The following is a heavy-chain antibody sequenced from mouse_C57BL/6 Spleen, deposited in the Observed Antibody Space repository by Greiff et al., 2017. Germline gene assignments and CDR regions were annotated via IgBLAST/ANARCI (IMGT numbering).Heavy chain of an antibody. J-gene: IGHJ4*01. Sequence: QVQLQQPGAELVMPGASVKLSCKASGYTFTSYWMTWVKQRPGQGLEWIGEIDPSDSYTNYNQKFKGKSTLTVDKSSSTAYMQLSSLTSEDYAVYYCARSPLYYDGSFGAMDYWGQGTSVTVAS. D-gene: IGHD1-1*02. CDR3: ARSPLYYDGSFGAMDY. CDR1: GYTFTSYW. CDR2: IDPSDSYT. V-gene: IGHV1-69*01.